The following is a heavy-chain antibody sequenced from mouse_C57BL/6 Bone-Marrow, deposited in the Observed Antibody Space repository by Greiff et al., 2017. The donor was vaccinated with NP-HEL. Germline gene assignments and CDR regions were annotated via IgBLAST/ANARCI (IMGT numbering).Heavy chain of an antibody. V-gene: IGHV2-2*01. J-gene: IGHJ4*01. CDR1: GFSFTSYG. CDR2: IWSGGST. Sequence: VKLVESGPGLVQPSQSLSITCTVSGFSFTSYGVHWVRQSPGKGLEWLGVIWSGGSTDYNAAFISRLSTSTDNSKSQVIFKMNSLQADDTAIYYCARKGLRRGAMGDWGQGTSVTVSS. D-gene: IGHD2-4*01. CDR3: ARKGLRRGAMGD.